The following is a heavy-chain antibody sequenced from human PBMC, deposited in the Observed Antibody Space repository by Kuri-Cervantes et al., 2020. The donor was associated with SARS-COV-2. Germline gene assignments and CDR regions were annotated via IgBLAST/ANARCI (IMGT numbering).Heavy chain of an antibody. V-gene: IGHV3-23*01. CDR1: GFTFSSYA. CDR2: ISGSGDST. Sequence: GESLKISCAASGFTFSSYAMSWVRQAPGKGLEWVSAISGSGDSTYYADSVKGRFTISRDNSKNTLYLQMNGLRAEDTAVYYCAKSRWQQLSWLDYWGQGTLVTVSS. D-gene: IGHD6-13*01. CDR3: AKSRWQQLSWLDY. J-gene: IGHJ4*02.